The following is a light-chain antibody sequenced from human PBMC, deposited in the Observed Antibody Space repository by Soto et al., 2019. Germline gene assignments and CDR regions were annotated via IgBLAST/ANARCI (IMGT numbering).Light chain of an antibody. CDR2: GAS. Sequence: IVMTQSPASLSVSPGEVATLSCRASQSVSNNLAGHQQKPGQAPRLLIYGASTRATGIPARFSGSGSGTDFTLTISSLQSEDFAVYYCQQYNNWPRGTLGQGTKVEIK. CDR1: QSVSNN. V-gene: IGKV3-15*01. J-gene: IGKJ1*01. CDR3: QQYNNWPRGT.